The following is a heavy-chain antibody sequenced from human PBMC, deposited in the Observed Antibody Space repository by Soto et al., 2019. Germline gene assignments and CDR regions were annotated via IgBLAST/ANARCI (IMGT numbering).Heavy chain of an antibody. CDR2: IYPGDSDS. CDR3: AKHEGYCSNTTCSNFDY. Sequence: GESLKISCKGSGFTFTSYWIAWVRQMPGKGLEWMGIIYPGDSDSSYSPSFQGQVTISADKSINTAYPHWSSLKASDTAIYYCAKHEGYCSNTTCSNFDYWGQGTLVTVSS. J-gene: IGHJ4*02. D-gene: IGHD2-2*01. V-gene: IGHV5-51*01. CDR1: GFTFTSYW.